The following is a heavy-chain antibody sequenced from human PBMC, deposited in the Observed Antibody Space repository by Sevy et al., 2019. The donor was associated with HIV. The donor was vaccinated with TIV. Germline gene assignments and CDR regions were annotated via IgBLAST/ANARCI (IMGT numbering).Heavy chain of an antibody. CDR3: ARALADWGSFHYSS. CDR1: GFTFATYW. Sequence: GGSLRLSCAASGFTFATYWMTWVRRAPAKGLEWVAYIKQDGTDKYYVDSVRGRFAISRDNAKNSLYLHMSGLRAEDTAVYYCARALADWGSFHYSSWGRGTLVTVSS. CDR2: IKQDGTDK. D-gene: IGHD3-16*02. V-gene: IGHV3-7*01. J-gene: IGHJ4*02.